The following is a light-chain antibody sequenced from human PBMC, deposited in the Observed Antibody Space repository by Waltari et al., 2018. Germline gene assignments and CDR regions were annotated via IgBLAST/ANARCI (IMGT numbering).Light chain of an antibody. V-gene: IGLV2-8*01. J-gene: IGLJ3*02. Sequence: QSALTQPPSASGSPGQSVTISCTGTNSDIGAYNYVSWYQQYPGKAPRVVIYEVSQRPPGVPGRCSGSKSGNTASLTVSGLQAEDEAEYHCSSYAGSNGMVFGGGTKVTVL. CDR1: NSDIGAYNY. CDR2: EVS. CDR3: SSYAGSNGMV.